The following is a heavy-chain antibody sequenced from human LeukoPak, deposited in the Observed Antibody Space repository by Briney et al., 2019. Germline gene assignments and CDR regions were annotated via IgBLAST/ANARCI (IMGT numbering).Heavy chain of an antibody. V-gene: IGHV4-34*01. D-gene: IGHD3-9*01. CDR1: GGSFSGYY. CDR2: INHSGST. Sequence: PSETLSLTCAVYGGSFSGYYWSWIRQPPGKGLEWIGEINHSGSTNYNPSLKSRVTISVDKSKNQFSLKLSSVTASDTAVYYCARRYFDWLFTYNWFDPWGQGTLVTVSS. J-gene: IGHJ5*02. CDR3: ARRYFDWLFTYNWFDP.